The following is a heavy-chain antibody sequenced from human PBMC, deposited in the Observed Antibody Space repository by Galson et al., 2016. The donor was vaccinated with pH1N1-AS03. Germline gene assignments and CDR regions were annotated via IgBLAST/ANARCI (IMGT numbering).Heavy chain of an antibody. CDR2: IVSTSTYI. V-gene: IGHV3-21*01. Sequence: GSLRLSCAASGFTFGSHSMNWVRQAPGKGLEWVSSIVSTSTYIYYGDSVKGRFTISRDNAKSSLYLQMNSLRAEDTAVYYCARVNGSVQGLRFGYMDVWGKGTTVTVSS. CDR1: GFTFGSHS. J-gene: IGHJ6*03. CDR3: ARVNGSVQGLRFGYMDV. D-gene: IGHD5-12*01.